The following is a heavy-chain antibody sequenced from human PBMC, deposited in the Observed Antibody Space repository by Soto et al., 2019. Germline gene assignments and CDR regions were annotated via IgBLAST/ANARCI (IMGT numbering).Heavy chain of an antibody. CDR3: ANDLAAMGY. J-gene: IGHJ4*02. V-gene: IGHV3-30*18. CDR1: GFTVSSYG. CDR2: ISYDGSNK. D-gene: IGHD5-18*01. Sequence: QVQLVESGGGVVQPGRSLRLSCAASGFTVSSYGMHWVRQAPGKGLEWVAVISYDGSNKYYADSVKGRFTISRDNSTKKLYLQMISLRAEDTAVYYCANDLAAMGYWGQGTLVTVSS.